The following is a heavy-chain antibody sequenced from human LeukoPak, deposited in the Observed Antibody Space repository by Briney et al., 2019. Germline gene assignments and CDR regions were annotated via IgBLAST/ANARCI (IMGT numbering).Heavy chain of an antibody. Sequence: ASVKVSCKASGYAFTFYYMHWVRHAPGQGLEWMGIINPSGGNTNYAQKFQGRVTMTRDMSTSTVYMELSSLRSEDTAVYYCARGSSKDATSGYYYVDGSDGPDYWGQGTLVTVSS. CDR2: INPSGGNT. D-gene: IGHD3-22*01. J-gene: IGHJ4*02. V-gene: IGHV1-46*01. CDR1: GYAFTFYY. CDR3: ARGSSKDATSGYYYVDGSDGPDY.